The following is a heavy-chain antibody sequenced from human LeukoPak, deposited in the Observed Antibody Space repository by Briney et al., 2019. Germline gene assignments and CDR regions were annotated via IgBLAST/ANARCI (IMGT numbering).Heavy chain of an antibody. V-gene: IGHV1-69*04. CDR2: IIPILGIA. Sequence: ASVKVSCKASGGTFSSYAISWVRQAPGQGLEWMGRIIPILGIANYAQKFQGRVTITADKSTSTAYMKLSSLRSEDTAVYYCARDLGEGSYSSGKEGSCWGQGTLVTVSS. CDR1: GGTFSSYA. CDR3: ARDLGEGSYSSGKEGSC. J-gene: IGHJ4*02. D-gene: IGHD6-19*01.